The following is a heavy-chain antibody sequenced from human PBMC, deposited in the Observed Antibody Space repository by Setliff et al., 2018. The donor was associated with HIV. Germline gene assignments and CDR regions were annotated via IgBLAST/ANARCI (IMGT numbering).Heavy chain of an antibody. J-gene: IGHJ6*02. Sequence: SETLSLTCTVSGYSISSGYYWGWIRQPPGKGLEWIGYIFYSGSTYYSPSLKSRVTISAATSKNVFSLNMTSVTAADTAVYYCARPVSKNFYGLDVWGLGTTVTVSS. V-gene: IGHV4-38-2*02. CDR3: ARPVSKNFYGLDV. CDR2: IFYSGST. CDR1: GYSISSGYY.